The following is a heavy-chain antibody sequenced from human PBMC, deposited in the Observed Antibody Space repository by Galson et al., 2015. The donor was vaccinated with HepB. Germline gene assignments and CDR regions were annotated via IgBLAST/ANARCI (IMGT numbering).Heavy chain of an antibody. CDR3: AAVDSYGNAFDI. J-gene: IGHJ3*02. CDR1: GFTFTISA. V-gene: IGHV1-58*02. CDR2: IVVGSGNT. Sequence: SVKVSCKASGFTFTISAMQWVRQARGQRLEWIGWIVVGSGNTNYAQKFQERVTITRDMSTSTAYMELSSLRSEDTAVYYCAAVDSYGNAFDIWGQGTMVTVSS. D-gene: IGHD5-18*01.